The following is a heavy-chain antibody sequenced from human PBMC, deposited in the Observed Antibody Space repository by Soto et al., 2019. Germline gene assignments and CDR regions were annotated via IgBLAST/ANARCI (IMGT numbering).Heavy chain of an antibody. Sequence: PGESLKISCRGSGYTFTSYWIGWVRQLPGKGLEWMGIIYPGDSETKYSPSFQGQITISADRSISIAYLQWSSLKASDTAMYFCARLRGFNYGYLSWGTDYWGQGTQVTVSS. CDR1: GYTFTSYW. CDR3: ARLRGFNYGYLSWGTDY. V-gene: IGHV5-51*01. J-gene: IGHJ4*02. CDR2: IYPGDSET. D-gene: IGHD5-18*01.